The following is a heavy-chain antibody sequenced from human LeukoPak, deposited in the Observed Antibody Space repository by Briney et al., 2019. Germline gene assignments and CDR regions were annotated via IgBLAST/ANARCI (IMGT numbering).Heavy chain of an antibody. J-gene: IGHJ4*02. Sequence: GGSLRLSCAASGFSFNNAWMSWVRQAPGKGLEWVGRIKSKTDGGTTDYAAPVKGRFTISRDDSKNTLYLQMDSLKTEDTAAYYCTTEIVATSIDYWGQGTLVTVSS. CDR3: TTEIVATSIDY. D-gene: IGHD5-12*01. V-gene: IGHV3-15*01. CDR1: GFSFNNAW. CDR2: IKSKTDGGTT.